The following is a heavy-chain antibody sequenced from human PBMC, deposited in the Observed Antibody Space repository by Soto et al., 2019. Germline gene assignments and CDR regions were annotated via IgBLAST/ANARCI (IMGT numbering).Heavy chain of an antibody. CDR3: THSRCGGDCLQSYSSHYYFGMDV. D-gene: IGHD2-21*02. V-gene: IGHV2-5*02. J-gene: IGHJ6*02. CDR1: GFSLSTGGVG. CDR2: IYWDDDK. Sequence: QITLMESGPTLVKPTQTLTLTCTFSGFSLSTGGVGVGWIRQPPGKALEWLALIYWDDDKRYSPSLRSRLTITKGTSKNQVVRTLTNMDPVDTATYYCTHSRCGGDCLQSYSSHYYFGMDVWGQGTTVTVSS.